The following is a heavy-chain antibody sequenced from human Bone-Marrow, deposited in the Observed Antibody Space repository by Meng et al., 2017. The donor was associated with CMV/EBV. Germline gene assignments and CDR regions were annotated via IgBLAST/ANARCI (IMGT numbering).Heavy chain of an antibody. CDR2: ISGNSGGI. CDR1: GFNFDDYA. J-gene: IGHJ4*02. V-gene: IGHV3-9*01. Sequence: SLKISCTASGFNFDDYAMHWVRQLPGKGLEWVSGISGNSGGIGYADSVKGRFTISRDNGKNSLYLQMNSLRAEDTAVYYCASGNPMEGNDYWGQGTLVTVSS. CDR3: ASGNPMEGNDY. D-gene: IGHD2-8*01.